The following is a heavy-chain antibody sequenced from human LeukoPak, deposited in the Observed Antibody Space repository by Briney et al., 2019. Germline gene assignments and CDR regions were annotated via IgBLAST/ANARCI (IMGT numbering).Heavy chain of an antibody. CDR2: ISSSSSYI. CDR1: GFTFSSYS. Sequence: GGSLRLSCAASGFTFSSYSMNWVRQAPGKGLEWVSSISSSSSYIYYADSVKGRFTISRDNAKNTLYLQVNNLRAEDTAVYYCARGPNSNWSGLDFWGQGTLLTVSS. CDR3: ARGPNSNWSGLDF. V-gene: IGHV3-21*01. D-gene: IGHD6-6*01. J-gene: IGHJ4*02.